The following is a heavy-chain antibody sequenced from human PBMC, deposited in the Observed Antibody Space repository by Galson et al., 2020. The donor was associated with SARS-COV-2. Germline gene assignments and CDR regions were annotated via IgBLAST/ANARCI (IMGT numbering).Heavy chain of an antibody. Sequence: GGSLRLSCAASGFTFDDYAMHWVRQAPGKGLEWVSGISWNSGSIGYADSVKGRFTISRDNAKNSLYLQMNSLRAEDTALYYCVSSGSSGYYGGPVDYWGQGTLVTVSS. CDR2: ISWNSGSI. CDR3: VSSGSSGYYGGPVDY. CDR1: GFTFDDYA. V-gene: IGHV3-9*01. J-gene: IGHJ4*02. D-gene: IGHD3-22*01.